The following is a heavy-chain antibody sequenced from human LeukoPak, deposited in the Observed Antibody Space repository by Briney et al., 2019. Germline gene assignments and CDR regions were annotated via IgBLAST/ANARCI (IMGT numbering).Heavy chain of an antibody. CDR1: GFTFSPYW. V-gene: IGHV3-7*01. CDR2: IKEDGSEE. Sequence: PGGPLRLSCGASGFTFSPYWMSGLRQAPEKGVEWVATIKEDGSEEYYVDSVKGRFTISRDYAKNSLYLQMSSLRADDAAVYYCARLAPYYGTGIIWGQGTVVTVSS. J-gene: IGHJ3*02. CDR3: ARLAPYYGTGII. D-gene: IGHD3-10*01.